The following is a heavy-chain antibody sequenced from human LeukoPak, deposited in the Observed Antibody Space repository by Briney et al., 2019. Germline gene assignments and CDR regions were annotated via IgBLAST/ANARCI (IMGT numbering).Heavy chain of an antibody. Sequence: PGGSLRLSCAASGFSFSSYGMHWVRQAPGKGLEWVAFIRYDGNDKHFADSVKGRFSVSRDNSKNTLYLQMSTLRAEDTAVCYCAKPFPYSGSFFVDYWGQGTLVTVSS. J-gene: IGHJ4*02. D-gene: IGHD1-26*01. CDR3: AKPFPYSGSFFVDY. CDR1: GFSFSSYG. CDR2: IRYDGNDK. V-gene: IGHV3-30*02.